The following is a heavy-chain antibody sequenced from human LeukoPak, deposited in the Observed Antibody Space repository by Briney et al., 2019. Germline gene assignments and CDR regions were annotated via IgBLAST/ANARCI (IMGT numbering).Heavy chain of an antibody. CDR1: GGSFSGYY. Sequence: PSEILSLTCAVYGGSFSGYYWSWIRQPPGKGLEWVSSISGSGGSTYYADSVKGRFTITRNNSKNPLYLQMNSLRAKDSATYYYEKDSSAIVVARAAYYMDVWGKGTTVTISS. V-gene: IGHV3-23*01. CDR2: ISGSGGST. D-gene: IGHD3-22*01. CDR3: EKDSSAIVVARAAYYMDV. J-gene: IGHJ6*03.